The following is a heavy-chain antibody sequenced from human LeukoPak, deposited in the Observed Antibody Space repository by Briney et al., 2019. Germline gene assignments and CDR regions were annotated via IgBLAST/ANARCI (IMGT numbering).Heavy chain of an antibody. CDR2: ISGGGST. CDR1: GFTFSNYA. CDR3: AKVELRGVIDYFDC. J-gene: IGHJ4*02. D-gene: IGHD3-10*01. Sequence: PGGSLRLSCAASGFTFSNYAMSWVRQTPGKGLEWVSAISGGGSTYYADSVKGRFTISRDNSKNTLYLQMNSLRAEDTAVYYCAKVELRGVIDYFDCWGQGTLVTVSS. V-gene: IGHV3-23*01.